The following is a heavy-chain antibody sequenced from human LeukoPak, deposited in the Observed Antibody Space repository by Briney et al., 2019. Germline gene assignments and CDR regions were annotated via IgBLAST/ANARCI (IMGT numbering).Heavy chain of an antibody. CDR1: GFPFSSYE. Sequence: GGSLRLSCAASGFPFSSYERNWVRQAPGQGLEWVSYISTTGTTIHYADSVKGRFTISRDNAKKSLYLQMNSLRAEDTAVYSCARKLGSSNWFDPWGQGTLVTVSS. J-gene: IGHJ5*02. D-gene: IGHD1-26*01. CDR3: ARKLGSSNWFDP. V-gene: IGHV3-48*03. CDR2: ISTTGTTI.